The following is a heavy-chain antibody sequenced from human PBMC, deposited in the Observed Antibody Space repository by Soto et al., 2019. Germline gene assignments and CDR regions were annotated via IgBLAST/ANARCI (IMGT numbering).Heavy chain of an antibody. V-gene: IGHV4-59*08. CDR3: ARLGGYYQPLDS. CDR1: GGSIRAND. J-gene: IGHJ5*01. CDR2: IYYTGTT. D-gene: IGHD2-2*01. Sequence: SQTLSLTCTGSGGSIRANDRRWFRQSPGKGLEWIGYIYYTGTTRYNPSINSRVTISVDSSKNQFSLNLRSVSAADTAVYYCARLGGYYQPLDSWGQGTLVTVS.